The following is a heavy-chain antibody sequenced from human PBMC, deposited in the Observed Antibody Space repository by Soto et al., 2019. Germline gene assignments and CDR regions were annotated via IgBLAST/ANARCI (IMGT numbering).Heavy chain of an antibody. D-gene: IGHD2-21*01. CDR2: ISAYNGNT. Sequence: ISWVRQAPGQGLEWMGWISAYNGNTNYAQKLQGRVTMTTDSSTSTAYMELRSLRSDDTAVHYCARGPEVIDYWGQGTLVTVSS. V-gene: IGHV1-18*01. CDR3: ARGPEVIDY. J-gene: IGHJ4*02.